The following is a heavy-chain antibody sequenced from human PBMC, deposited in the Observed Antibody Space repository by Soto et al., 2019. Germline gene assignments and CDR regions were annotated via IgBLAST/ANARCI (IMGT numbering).Heavy chain of an antibody. D-gene: IGHD3-9*01. J-gene: IGHJ4*02. CDR2: IYPGNSDT. V-gene: IGHV5-51*01. CDR1: GYNFANYW. CDR3: ARHVYYDVLKKNY. Sequence: ELQLVQSGAEVKKPGESLKISCKGSGYNFANYWIGWVRQMPGKGLEWMGIIYPGNSDTRYSPSFQGQVTISADTSSSTAYLEWSSLKASDTAIYYCARHVYYDVLKKNYWGQGTLVTVSS.